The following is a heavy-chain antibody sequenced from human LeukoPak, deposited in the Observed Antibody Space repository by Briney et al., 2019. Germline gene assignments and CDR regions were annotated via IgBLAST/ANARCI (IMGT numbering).Heavy chain of an antibody. V-gene: IGHV1-69*06. Sequence: SVKVSCKASGGTFSSYAISWVRQAPGQGLEWMGGIIPIFGTANYAQKFQGRVTITADKPTSTAYMELSSLRSEDTAVYYCARAARYFDWLLYEDYWGQGTLVTVSS. J-gene: IGHJ4*02. D-gene: IGHD3-9*01. CDR2: IIPIFGTA. CDR3: ARAARYFDWLLYEDY. CDR1: GGTFSSYA.